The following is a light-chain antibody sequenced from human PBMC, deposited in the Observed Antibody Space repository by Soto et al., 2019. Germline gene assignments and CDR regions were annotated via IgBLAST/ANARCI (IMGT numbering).Light chain of an antibody. Sequence: QSVLTQPASVSGSPGQSITISCTGTSSDVGGYNYVSWYQQHPGKAPKLMIYDVSNRPSGVSNRFSCSKSGNTASLTISGLQAEDEADYYCSSYTSSSIVVFGGGTQLTVL. V-gene: IGLV2-14*01. CDR3: SSYTSSSIVV. CDR2: DVS. CDR1: SSDVGGYNY. J-gene: IGLJ2*01.